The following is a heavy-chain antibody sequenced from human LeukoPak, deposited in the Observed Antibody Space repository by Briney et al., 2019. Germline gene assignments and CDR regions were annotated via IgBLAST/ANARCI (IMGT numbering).Heavy chain of an antibody. CDR3: AKPISGGLAVTADWFHP. CDR2: INANSGTT. CDR1: GFAFSVYA. D-gene: IGHD6-19*01. Sequence: PGGSLRLSCTASGFAFSVYAMSWLRQPPGKGLEWVSTINANSGTTSYAASVRGRFTISIDNSNNTLYLQLNPLRADDTATYYCAKPISGGLAVTADWFHPWGQGTLVVVSS. V-gene: IGHV3-23*01. J-gene: IGHJ5*01.